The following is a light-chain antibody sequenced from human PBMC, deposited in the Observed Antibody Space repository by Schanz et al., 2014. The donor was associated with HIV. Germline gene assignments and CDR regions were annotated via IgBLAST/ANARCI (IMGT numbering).Light chain of an antibody. CDR2: AAS. V-gene: IGKV1-39*01. J-gene: IGKJ4*01. CDR3: QQSYSTPLT. Sequence: DIQMTQSPSTLSASVGDRVTITCRASQSISSNLNWYQQKPGKAPKLLIYAASRLQSGVPSRFSGSGSGTDFTLTISSLQPEDFATYYCQQSYSTPLTFGGGTKVDIK. CDR1: QSISSN.